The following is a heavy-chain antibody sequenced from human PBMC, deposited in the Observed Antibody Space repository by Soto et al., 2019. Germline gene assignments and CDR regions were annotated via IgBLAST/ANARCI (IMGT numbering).Heavy chain of an antibody. CDR1: GFTFSNYW. CDR3: ARDMVRGMDV. V-gene: IGHV3-7*01. J-gene: IGHJ6*02. CDR2: IKQDGSEK. D-gene: IGHD3-10*01. Sequence: GGSLRLSCAASGFTFSNYWMSWVRQAPGKGLEWVANIKQDGSEKYYVDSVKGRFTISRDNAKNSLYLQMNSLRVEDTAVYYCARDMVRGMDVWGQGTKVTVSS.